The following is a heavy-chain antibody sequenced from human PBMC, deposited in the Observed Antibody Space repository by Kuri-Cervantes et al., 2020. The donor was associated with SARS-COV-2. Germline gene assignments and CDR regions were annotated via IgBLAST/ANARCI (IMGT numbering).Heavy chain of an antibody. D-gene: IGHD2-2*02. V-gene: IGHV3-7*01. CDR1: GFRFSSYW. CDR3: ARNRYCSSTSCYMEFSF. CDR2: IMQDGSET. J-gene: IGHJ4*02. Sequence: GESLKISCAASGFRFSSYWMTWVRQAPGKGLEWVANIMQDGSETYYVDSVEGRFTISRDNAKKSLYLQMNSLRAEDTAVYYCARNRYCSSTSCYMEFSFWGQGTLVTVSS.